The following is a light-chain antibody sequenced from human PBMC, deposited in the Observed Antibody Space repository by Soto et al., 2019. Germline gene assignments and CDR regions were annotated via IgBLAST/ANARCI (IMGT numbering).Light chain of an antibody. CDR3: SSHTSGSTRV. CDR2: EVT. V-gene: IGLV2-14*01. J-gene: IGLJ1*01. Sequence: QSALTQPASVSGSPGQSIAISCTGTSSDVGGYDYVSWYQQQPDKAPKLMIYEVTKRPSGVSNRFSGSKSGNTASLTISGLQSEDEADDYCSSHTSGSTRVFGTGTKLTVL. CDR1: SSDVGGYDY.